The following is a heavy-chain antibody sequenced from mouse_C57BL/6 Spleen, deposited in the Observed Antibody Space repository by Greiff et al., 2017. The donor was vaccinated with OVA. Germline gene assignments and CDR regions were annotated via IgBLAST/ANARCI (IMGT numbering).Heavy chain of an antibody. CDR1: GYAFTNYL. V-gene: IGHV1-54*01. Sequence: QVQLQQSGAELVRPGTSVKVSCKASGYAFTNYLIEWVKQRPGQGLEWIGVINPGRGGTNYNEKFKGKATLTADKSSSTDYMQLSSLTSEDCAVYFCARWDDYDGGSDYWGQGTTLTVSS. CDR3: ARWDDYDGGSDY. J-gene: IGHJ2*01. D-gene: IGHD2-4*01. CDR2: INPGRGGT.